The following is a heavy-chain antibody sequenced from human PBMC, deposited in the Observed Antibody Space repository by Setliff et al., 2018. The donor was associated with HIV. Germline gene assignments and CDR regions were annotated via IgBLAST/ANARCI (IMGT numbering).Heavy chain of an antibody. CDR3: ARSLVPSGYYYGRHAFDI. J-gene: IGHJ3*02. V-gene: IGHV4-59*08. D-gene: IGHD3-22*01. CDR1: GASIRGHY. CDR2: IYYSGNT. Sequence: SETLSLTCSVSGASIRGHYWSWIRQSPGKGLEWIGNIYYSGNTNYNPSFKSRVTISVNTSKNQFSLRVNSVTAADTAVYYCARSLVPSGYYYGRHAFDIWGQGTKVTVSS.